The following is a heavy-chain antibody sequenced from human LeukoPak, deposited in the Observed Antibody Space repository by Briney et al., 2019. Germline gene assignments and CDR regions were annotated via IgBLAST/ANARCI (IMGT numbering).Heavy chain of an antibody. CDR1: GFTFSSYG. CDR3: AKVFGSSSYGNIDH. D-gene: IGHD2-2*01. J-gene: IGHJ4*02. CDR2: ISGSGGGT. V-gene: IGHV3-23*01. Sequence: PGGSLRLSCAASGFTFSSYGMNWVRQGPGKGLEWVSAISGSGGGTYYADSVKGRFTISRDNSKDTLYLQMNSLRAEDTAVYYCAKVFGSSSYGNIDHWGQGTLVTVSS.